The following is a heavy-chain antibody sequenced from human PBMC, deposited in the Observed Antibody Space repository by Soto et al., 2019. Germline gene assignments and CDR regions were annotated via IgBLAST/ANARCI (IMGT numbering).Heavy chain of an antibody. CDR2: ISVSNGDT. CDR1: GYTFANYA. Sequence: QVQLVQSGAEVKKPGASVKVSCKASGYTFANYAISWVRRAPGQGLEWMGWISVSNGDTNYAQRLQGRGTMTTDTXXSTAYMELRSLRSGDTAVYYCARDKGYCSGGSCTPDWYFDLWGRGTLVIVSS. D-gene: IGHD2-15*01. CDR3: ARDKGYCSGGSCTPDWYFDL. V-gene: IGHV1-18*01. J-gene: IGHJ2*01.